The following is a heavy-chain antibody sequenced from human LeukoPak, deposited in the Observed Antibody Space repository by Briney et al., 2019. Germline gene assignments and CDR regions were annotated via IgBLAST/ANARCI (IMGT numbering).Heavy chain of an antibody. Sequence: GGSLRLSCAASGFTFSTYGMHWVRQAPGKGLEWVAVISYDGSYKFYADSVKGRFTISRDNSENTLYLQMNSLRAEDTALYYCAKDREFVGRSFFDIWGQGTMVTVSS. D-gene: IGHD3-10*01. J-gene: IGHJ3*02. CDR3: AKDREFVGRSFFDI. CDR1: GFTFSTYG. CDR2: ISYDGSYK. V-gene: IGHV3-30*18.